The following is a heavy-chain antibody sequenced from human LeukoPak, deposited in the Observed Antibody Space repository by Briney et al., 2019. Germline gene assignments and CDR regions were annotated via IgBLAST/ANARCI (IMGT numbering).Heavy chain of an antibody. Sequence: GGSLRLSCAASGFTFSSYAMSWVRQAPGKGLEWISDISDNGGTTYYADSVKGRFTISRHNSKNTLYLQMNSLRAEDTAVYYCAKDSGIVVVPAAIGEIYFDYWGQGTLVTVSS. J-gene: IGHJ4*02. CDR1: GFTFSSYA. CDR2: ISDNGGTT. V-gene: IGHV3-23*01. CDR3: AKDSGIVVVPAAIGEIYFDY. D-gene: IGHD2-2*02.